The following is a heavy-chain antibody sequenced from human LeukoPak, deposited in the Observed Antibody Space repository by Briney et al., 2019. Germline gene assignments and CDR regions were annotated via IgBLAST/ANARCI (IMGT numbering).Heavy chain of an antibody. CDR3: ARQTAMGRSGDY. D-gene: IGHD7-27*01. V-gene: IGHV5-51*01. CDR2: IDPSDSDI. J-gene: IGHJ4*02. Sequence: GEPLKISCKASGYSFTSYWIGWVRQMPGKGLEWMGIIDPSDSDIRYTPSFQGQVTISADKSLSTAYLQWNSLKASDTAIYYCARQTAMGRSGDYWGQGTLVTVSS. CDR1: GYSFTSYW.